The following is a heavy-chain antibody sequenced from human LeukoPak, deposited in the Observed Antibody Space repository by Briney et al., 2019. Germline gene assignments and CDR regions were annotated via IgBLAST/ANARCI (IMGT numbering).Heavy chain of an antibody. J-gene: IGHJ3*02. CDR3: ARDQRSSWATVVTPDGSDAFDI. D-gene: IGHD4-23*01. Sequence: SETLSLTCTVSGGSISSYYWSWIRQPPGKGLEWIGYIYYSGSTNYNPSLKSRVTISVDTSKNQFSLKLSSVTAADTAVYYCARDQRSSWATVVTPDGSDAFDIWGQGTMVTVSS. CDR1: GGSISSYY. V-gene: IGHV4-59*01. CDR2: IYYSGST.